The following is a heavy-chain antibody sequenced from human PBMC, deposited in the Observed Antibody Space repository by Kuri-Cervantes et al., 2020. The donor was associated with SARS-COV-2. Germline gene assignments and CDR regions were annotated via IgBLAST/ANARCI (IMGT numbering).Heavy chain of an antibody. J-gene: IGHJ5*02. CDR3: ATAPAVVPAAPWFDP. CDR1: GYTLTELS. CDR2: FDPEDGET. Sequence: ASVKVSCKVSGYTLTELSMRWVRQAPGRGLEWMGGFDPEDGETIYAQKFQGRVTMTEDTSTDTAYMELSSLRSEDTAVYYCATAPAVVPAAPWFDPWGQGTLVTVSS. D-gene: IGHD2-2*01. V-gene: IGHV1-24*01.